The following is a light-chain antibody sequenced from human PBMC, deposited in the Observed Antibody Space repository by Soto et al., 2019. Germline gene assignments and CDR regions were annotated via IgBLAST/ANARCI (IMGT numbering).Light chain of an antibody. CDR3: QSDDSSLNVVV. J-gene: IGLJ2*01. CDR2: GNS. CDR1: SSNIGAGYD. Sequence: QSVLTQPPSVSGAPGQRVTISCTGSSSNIGAGYDVHWYQQLPGTAPKVLIYGNSNRPSGVPDRFSGSKSGTSASLAITGLQAEEAADYCCQSDDSSLNVVVFGGGTKLTVL. V-gene: IGLV1-40*01.